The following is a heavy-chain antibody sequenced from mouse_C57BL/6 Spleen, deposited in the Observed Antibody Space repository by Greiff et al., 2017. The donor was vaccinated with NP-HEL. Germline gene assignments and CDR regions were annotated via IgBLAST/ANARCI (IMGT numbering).Heavy chain of an antibody. V-gene: IGHV10-3*01. CDR2: IRSKSSNYAT. CDR1: GFTFNTYA. CDR3: VRDRAFYSNYCAVDY. Sequence: EVHLVESGGGLVQPKGSLKLSCAASGFTFNTYAMHWVRQAPGKGLEWVARIRSKSSNYATYYADSVKDRFTISRDDSQSMLYLQMNNLKTEDTAVYYCVRDRAFYSNYCAVDYWGQETSVTVSS. J-gene: IGHJ4*01. D-gene: IGHD2-5*01.